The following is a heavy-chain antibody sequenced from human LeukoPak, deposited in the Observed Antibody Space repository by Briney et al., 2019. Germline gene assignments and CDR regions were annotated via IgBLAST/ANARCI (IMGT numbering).Heavy chain of an antibody. D-gene: IGHD6-19*01. V-gene: IGHV4-39*01. CDR1: GGSISSGGYY. CDR2: IHYSGST. CDR3: ARFSSGWYWFDP. Sequence: TSQTLSLTCTVSGGSISSGGYYWSWIRQHPGKGLEWIGSIHYSGSTYYNPSLKSRVTISVDTSKNQFSLKLSSVSAADTAVYYCARFSSGWYWFDPWGQGTLVTVSS. J-gene: IGHJ5*02.